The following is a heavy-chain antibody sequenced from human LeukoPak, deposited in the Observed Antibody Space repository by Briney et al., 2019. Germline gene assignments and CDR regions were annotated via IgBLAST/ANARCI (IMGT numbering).Heavy chain of an antibody. Sequence: SETLSLTCTVSGGSISSYYWSWIRQPPGKGLEWIGYIYYSGSTYYNPSLKSRVTISVDTSKNQFSLKLSSVTAADTAVYYCARHVAPLDFWSGYPLYYFDYWGQGTLVTVSS. J-gene: IGHJ4*02. V-gene: IGHV4-59*08. CDR2: IYYSGST. CDR3: ARHVAPLDFWSGYPLYYFDY. CDR1: GGSISSYY. D-gene: IGHD3-3*01.